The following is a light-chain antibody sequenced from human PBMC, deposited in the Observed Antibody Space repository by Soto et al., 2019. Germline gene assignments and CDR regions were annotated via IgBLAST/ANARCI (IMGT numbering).Light chain of an antibody. Sequence: SSVSASIGDRVTITCRASQDIGRRLAWYQQKPGKAPKLLIYAASSLQSGVPSRFSGSGSGTDFTLTISSLQPEDFATYYCEQANSFPLTVGGGSKVAIK. CDR1: QDIGRR. CDR2: AAS. V-gene: IGKV1-12*01. CDR3: EQANSFPLT. J-gene: IGKJ4*02.